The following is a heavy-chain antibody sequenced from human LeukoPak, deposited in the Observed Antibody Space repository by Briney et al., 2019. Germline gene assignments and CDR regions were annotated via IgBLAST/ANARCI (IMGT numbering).Heavy chain of an antibody. CDR2: ISYSGST. V-gene: IGHV4-59*08. CDR3: ARHYYGDYEGWFDP. D-gene: IGHD4-17*01. Sequence: SETLSLTCTVSGGSISSYYWSWIRQPPGKGLEWIGYISYSGSTNYNPSLKSRVTISVDTSKNHFSLKLSSVTAADTAVYYCARHYYGDYEGWFDPWGQGTLVTVSS. J-gene: IGHJ5*02. CDR1: GGSISSYY.